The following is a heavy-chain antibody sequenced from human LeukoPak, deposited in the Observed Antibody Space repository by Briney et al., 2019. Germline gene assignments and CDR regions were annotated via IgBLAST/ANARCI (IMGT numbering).Heavy chain of an antibody. CDR3: TRDRDDSSVLHYFDY. J-gene: IGHJ4*02. V-gene: IGHV3-66*02. D-gene: IGHD3-22*01. CDR1: GFTFNTHF. CDR2: LYHGDRT. Sequence: GGSLRLSCAASGFTFNTHFMSWVRQAPGKGLEWVSVLYHGDRTYYADSVKGRFTISRDSSKNTVYLQMQNLRAEDTAVYYCTRDRDDSSVLHYFDYWGQGALVTVSS.